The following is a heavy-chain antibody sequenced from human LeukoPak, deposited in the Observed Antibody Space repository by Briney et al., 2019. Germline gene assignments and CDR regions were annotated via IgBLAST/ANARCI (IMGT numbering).Heavy chain of an antibody. CDR2: IRSKANSYAT. Sequence: GGSLRLSCAASGFTFSGSTMHWVRQASGKGLEWVGRIRSKANSYATAYAASAKGRFSISRDDSKNTAYLQMNSLKTEDTAVYYCARVVGLTGYSSSWYSGYYYYMDVWGKGTTVTVSS. CDR3: ARVVGLTGYSSSWYSGYYYYMDV. CDR1: GFTFSGST. J-gene: IGHJ6*03. D-gene: IGHD6-13*01. V-gene: IGHV3-73*01.